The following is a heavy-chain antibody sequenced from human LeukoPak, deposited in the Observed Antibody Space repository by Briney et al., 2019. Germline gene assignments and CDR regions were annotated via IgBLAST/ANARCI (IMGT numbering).Heavy chain of an antibody. V-gene: IGHV4-59*08. CDR2: IYYSGST. CDR3: ARHFHLVGATRAEYFQH. CDR1: GGSISSYY. J-gene: IGHJ1*01. Sequence: PSETLSLTCTVSGGSISSYYWSWIRQPPGKGLEWLGYIYYSGSTNYNPSLKSRVTISVDTSKNQFSLKLSSVTAADTAVYYCARHFHLVGATRAEYFQHWGQGTLVTVSS. D-gene: IGHD1-26*01.